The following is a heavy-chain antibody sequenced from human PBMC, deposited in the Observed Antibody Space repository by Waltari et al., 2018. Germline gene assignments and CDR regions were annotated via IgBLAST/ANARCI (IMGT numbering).Heavy chain of an antibody. CDR3: AKDIAPAGTRYFDY. CDR1: GLTLSRYT. J-gene: IGHJ4*02. D-gene: IGHD6-13*01. Sequence: EVQLLESGGGLVQPGGSLRLSCVASGLTLSRYTMSWVRQAPGKGLEWVSSIGGSGISTYYADSVTGLFTIARDNSKDTLYLQINSLSAEDTAVYYCAKDIAPAGTRYFDYWGQGTLVTVSS. CDR2: IGGSGIST. V-gene: IGHV3-23*01.